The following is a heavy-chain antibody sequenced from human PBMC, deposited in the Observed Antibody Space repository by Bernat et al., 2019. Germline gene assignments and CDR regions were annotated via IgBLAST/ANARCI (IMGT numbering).Heavy chain of an antibody. CDR3: ARVWAVAVVSDAFDI. CDR2: ISYDGSNK. D-gene: IGHD6-19*01. Sequence: QVQLVESGGGVVQPGRSLRLSCAASGFTFSSYAMHWVRQAPGKGLEWVAVISYDGSNKYYADSVKGRFTISRDNSKNTLYLQMNSLRAEDTAVYYCARVWAVAVVSDAFDIWGQGTMVTVSS. J-gene: IGHJ3*02. V-gene: IGHV3-30-3*01. CDR1: GFTFSSYA.